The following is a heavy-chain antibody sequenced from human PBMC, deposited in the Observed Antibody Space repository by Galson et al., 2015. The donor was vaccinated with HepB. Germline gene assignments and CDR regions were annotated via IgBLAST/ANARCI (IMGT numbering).Heavy chain of an antibody. J-gene: IGHJ6*02. Sequence: SVKVSCKASGYTFTSYDINWVRQATGQGLEWMGWMNPNSGNTGYAQKFQGRVTMTRNTSISTAYMELSSLRSEDTAVYYCARDATMVRGEGVGYYYYGMDVWGQGTTVTVSS. CDR3: ARDATMVRGEGVGYYYYGMDV. CDR2: MNPNSGNT. V-gene: IGHV1-8*01. D-gene: IGHD3-10*01. CDR1: GYTFTSYD.